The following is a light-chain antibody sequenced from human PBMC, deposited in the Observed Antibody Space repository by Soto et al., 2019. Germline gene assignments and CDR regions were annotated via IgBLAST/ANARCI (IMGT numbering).Light chain of an antibody. J-gene: IGKJ4*01. CDR2: AAS. CDR1: QSISNY. Sequence: DIQMTQSPSSLSASVGDRVTITCRASQSISNYLSWYQHTLGKAPKLLIYAASSLQSGVPSRFSGSGSGTDFTLSISSLHPEDFATYYCQQRSCTPLTFGGGTKVELK. V-gene: IGKV1-39*01. CDR3: QQRSCTPLT.